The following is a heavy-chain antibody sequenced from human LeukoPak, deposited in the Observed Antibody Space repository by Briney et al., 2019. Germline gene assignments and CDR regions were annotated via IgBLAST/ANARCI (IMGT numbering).Heavy chain of an antibody. CDR1: GYTFTDYY. J-gene: IGHJ4*02. D-gene: IGHD5-18*01. CDR3: ARGRYTAMVRVFDY. CDR2: INPNSGGT. Sequence: ASVKVSCKSSGYTFTDYYMHWVRQAPGQGLEWMGWINPNSGGTKYAQNFKGRVTMTRDTSISTAYMELRRMRSDDTAVYYCARGRYTAMVRVFDYWGPGTLVTVSS. V-gene: IGHV1-2*02.